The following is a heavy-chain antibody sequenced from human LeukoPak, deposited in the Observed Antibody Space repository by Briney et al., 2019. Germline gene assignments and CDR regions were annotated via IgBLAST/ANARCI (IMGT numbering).Heavy chain of an antibody. CDR3: ASSSGTDAYYFDY. CDR1: GYTFTSFD. Sequence: ASVKVSCKASGYTFTSFDINWVRQATGQGLERMGWMNPNSGNTGYAQKFQGRVTMTRNTSISTAYMELSSLRSEDTAVYYCASSSGTDAYYFDYWGQGTLVTVSS. V-gene: IGHV1-8*01. D-gene: IGHD3-22*01. J-gene: IGHJ4*02. CDR2: MNPNSGNT.